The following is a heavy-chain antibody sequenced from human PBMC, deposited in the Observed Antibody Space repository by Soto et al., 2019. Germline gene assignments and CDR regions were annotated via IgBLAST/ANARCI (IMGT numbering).Heavy chain of an antibody. CDR3: ASFGELYGWFDP. CDR1: GGSISSYY. D-gene: IGHD3-10*01. V-gene: IGHV4-59*08. CDR2: IYYSAST. Sequence: QVQLQESGPGLVKPSETLSLTCTVSGGSISSYYWSWIRQPPGKGLEWIGYIYYSASTNYNPSLKSRVTISVDTSKNQFSLKLSSVTAADTAVYYCASFGELYGWFDPWGQGTLVTVSS. J-gene: IGHJ5*02.